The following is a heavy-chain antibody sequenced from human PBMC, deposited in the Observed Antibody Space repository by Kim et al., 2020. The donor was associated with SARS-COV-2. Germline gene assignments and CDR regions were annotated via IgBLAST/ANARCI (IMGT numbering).Heavy chain of an antibody. CDR2: T. D-gene: IGHD2-15*01. J-gene: IGHJ4*02. Sequence: THSNPSLKSRVTISVDTSKNQFSLKLSSVTAADTAVYYCARSGGNQVDYWGQGTLVTVSS. V-gene: IGHV4-4*08. CDR3: ARSGGNQVDY.